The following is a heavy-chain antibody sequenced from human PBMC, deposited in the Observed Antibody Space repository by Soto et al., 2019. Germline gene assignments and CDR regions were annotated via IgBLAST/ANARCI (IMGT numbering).Heavy chain of an antibody. V-gene: IGHV3-21*01. J-gene: IGHJ4*02. D-gene: IGHD1-1*01. CDR1: GFTFSSHS. CDR3: ARRTTRDFDY. Sequence: PVGLLRLSCAASGFTFSSHSMNRIRQAPGEGLEWVSSISSSSSYIYYADSVKGRFTISRDNAKNSLYLQMNSLRAEDTAVYYCARRTTRDFDYWGQGTLVTVSS. CDR2: ISSSSSYI.